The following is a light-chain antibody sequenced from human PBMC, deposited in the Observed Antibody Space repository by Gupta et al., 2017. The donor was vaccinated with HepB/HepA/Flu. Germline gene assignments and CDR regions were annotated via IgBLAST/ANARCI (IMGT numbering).Light chain of an antibody. CDR1: QSISSW. CDR2: KAS. V-gene: IGKV1-5*03. CDR3: QQDNSYS. J-gene: IGKJ1*01. Sequence: DLQMTQSPSTLSASVGDRVTITCRASQSISSWLAWYQQKPGKAPKLLIYKASSLESGVPSRFSGSGSGTEFTPTISSLQPDDFATYYCQQDNSYSFGQGTKVEIK.